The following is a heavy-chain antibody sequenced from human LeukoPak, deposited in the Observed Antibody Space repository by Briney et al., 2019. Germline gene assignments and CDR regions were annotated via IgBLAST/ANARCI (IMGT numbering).Heavy chain of an antibody. Sequence: ASVKVSCKASGYTFSDYSMHWVRQAPGQGLEWMGWINPKTGGTTYALKFQGRVTMTRDMSITTAYMDLSRLRSDDTAVYYCTRAYEYGWFDPWGQGSLVIVSS. J-gene: IGHJ5*02. CDR2: INPKTGGT. V-gene: IGHV1-2*02. CDR1: GYTFSDYS. CDR3: TRAYEYGWFDP. D-gene: IGHD3-16*01.